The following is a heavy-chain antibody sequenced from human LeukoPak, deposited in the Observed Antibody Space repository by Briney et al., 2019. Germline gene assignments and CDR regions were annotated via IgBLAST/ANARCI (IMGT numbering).Heavy chain of an antibody. CDR2: ISAYNGNT. D-gene: IGHD1-26*01. CDR1: GYTFTSYG. Sequence: GASVKVSCKASGYTFTSYGISWVRQAPGQGLEWMGWISAYNGNTNYAQKLQGRVTMTTDTSTSTAYMELRSLRSDDTAVYYCARDRNEWELLGLWFDPWGQGTLVTVSS. V-gene: IGHV1-18*01. CDR3: ARDRNEWELLGLWFDP. J-gene: IGHJ5*02.